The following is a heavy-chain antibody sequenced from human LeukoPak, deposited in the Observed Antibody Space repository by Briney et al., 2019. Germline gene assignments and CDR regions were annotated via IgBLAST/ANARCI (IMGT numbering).Heavy chain of an antibody. J-gene: IGHJ4*02. CDR1: GFTFSSYG. D-gene: IGHD2-2*01. V-gene: IGHV3-23*01. CDR2: ISGSGGST. CDR3: AQPLYCSSTSCPRSDY. Sequence: GGSLRLSCAASGFTFSSYGMSWVRQAPGKGLEWVSAISGSGGSTYYADSVKGRFTISRDNSKNTLYLQMNSLRAEDTAVYYCAQPLYCSSTSCPRSDYWGQGTLVTVSS.